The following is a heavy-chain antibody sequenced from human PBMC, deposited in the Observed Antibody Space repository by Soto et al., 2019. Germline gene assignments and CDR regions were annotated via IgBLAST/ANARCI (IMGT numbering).Heavy chain of an antibody. CDR3: SGCSGGACHKNYGMDV. J-gene: IGHJ6*02. D-gene: IGHD2-15*01. V-gene: IGHV3-21*06. CDR1: GFTFSSCT. Sequence: EVHLVESGGGLVKPGGSLRLSCAVSGFTFSSCTMNWVRQAPGKGLEWVSSISPSSGHIYYADSVKGRFTISRDNAKNSLFLQMYSLRGEDTAVYYCSGCSGGACHKNYGMDVWGQGTTVTVSS. CDR2: ISPSSGHI.